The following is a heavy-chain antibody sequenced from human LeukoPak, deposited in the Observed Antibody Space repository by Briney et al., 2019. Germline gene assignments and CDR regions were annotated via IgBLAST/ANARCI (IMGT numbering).Heavy chain of an antibody. J-gene: IGHJ4*02. V-gene: IGHV4-4*02. CDR1: GGSITSTNW. CDR3: SRENGAFSPFGY. CDR2: VSLSGLT. Sequence: SETLSLTCGVSGGSITSTNWWSWVRQPPGQGLEWIGEVSLSGLTNYNPSLSSRIIMALDTSKNHLSLHLTSVTAADTAFYYCSRENGAFSPFGYWGQGYLVTVLS. D-gene: IGHD2-8*01.